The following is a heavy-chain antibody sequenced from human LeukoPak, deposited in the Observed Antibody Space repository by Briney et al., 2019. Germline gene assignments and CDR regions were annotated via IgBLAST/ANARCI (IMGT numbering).Heavy chain of an antibody. D-gene: IGHD2-15*01. V-gene: IGHV3-23*01. CDR3: AKARGFCSGGSCYNPFDP. CDR1: GFTFSSYA. Sequence: GGSLRLSCAASGFTFSSYAMSWVRQAPGKGLEWVSGISGSDGSTHYADSVKGRFTISRDNSKNTLYVQMNSLRAEDTAVYYCAKARGFCSGGSCYNPFDPWGQGTLVTVSS. CDR2: ISGSDGST. J-gene: IGHJ5*02.